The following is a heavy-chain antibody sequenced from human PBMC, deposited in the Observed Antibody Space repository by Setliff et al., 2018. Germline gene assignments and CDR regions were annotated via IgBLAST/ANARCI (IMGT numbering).Heavy chain of an antibody. V-gene: IGHV3-23*01. Sequence: PGGSLRLSCAVFGFIFSPYTTTWVRQAPGKGLEWVAAISIHEDKTYYADSVKGRFTISRDISKNTLYLQMDSLRVEDTAVYFCARSPGWIPWFDSWGQGTLVTVSS. CDR2: ISIHEDKT. CDR3: ARSPGWIPWFDS. J-gene: IGHJ5*01. CDR1: GFIFSPYT. D-gene: IGHD5-18*01.